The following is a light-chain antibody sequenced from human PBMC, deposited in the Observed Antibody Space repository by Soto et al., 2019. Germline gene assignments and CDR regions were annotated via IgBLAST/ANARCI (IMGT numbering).Light chain of an antibody. Sequence: QSVLTQSPSASGSPGQSVTISCTGTKNDIGVYDFVSWYQHHPGKAPRLIIYEVVQRPSGVPDRFSGSKSGNTASLTVSGLQAADEAEYFCKSYAGSNTYVFGSGTKLTVL. V-gene: IGLV2-8*01. CDR2: EVV. CDR3: KSYAGSNTYV. CDR1: KNDIGVYDF. J-gene: IGLJ1*01.